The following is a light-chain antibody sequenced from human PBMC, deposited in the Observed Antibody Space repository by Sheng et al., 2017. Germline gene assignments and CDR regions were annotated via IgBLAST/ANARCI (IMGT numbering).Light chain of an antibody. J-gene: IGLJ2*01. CDR3: QAWDSSTVV. CDR1: SSNIGAGYD. CDR2: GNN. Sequence: QSVLAQPPSVSGAPGQRVTISCTGSSSNIGAGYDVHWYQQIPGTTPKVVVNGNNNRPSGVPDRVSGSNSGNTATLTISGTQAMDEADYYCQAWDSSTVVFGGGTKLTVL. V-gene: IGLV1-40*01.